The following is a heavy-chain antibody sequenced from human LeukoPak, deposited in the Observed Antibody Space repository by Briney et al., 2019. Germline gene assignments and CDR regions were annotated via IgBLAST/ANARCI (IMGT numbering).Heavy chain of an antibody. CDR2: LNPDGSSK. CDR3: ARDVGWYRFDY. CDR1: GLTFSASW. D-gene: IGHD1-14*01. V-gene: IGHV3-7*03. Sequence: GGSLRLSCAASGLTFSASWMTWVRQAPGKGLEWVAHLNPDGSSKKYVDSVKGRFTISRDNTRNSLFLQMSSLRGEDTAVYYCARDVGWYRFDYWGQGALVTVSS. J-gene: IGHJ4*02.